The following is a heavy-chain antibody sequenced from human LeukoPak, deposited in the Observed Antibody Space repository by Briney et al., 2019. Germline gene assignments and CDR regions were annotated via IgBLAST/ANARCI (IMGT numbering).Heavy chain of an antibody. CDR1: GFTFSDYY. V-gene: IGHV3-11*01. J-gene: IGHJ4*02. Sequence: GGSPRLSCAASGFTFSDYYMSWIRQAPGKGLEWVPYISSSGSTIYYADSVKGRFTISRDNAKNSLYLQMNSLRAEDTAVYYCARDGIVATIMYWGQGTLVTVSS. D-gene: IGHD5-12*01. CDR3: ARDGIVATIMY. CDR2: ISSSGSTI.